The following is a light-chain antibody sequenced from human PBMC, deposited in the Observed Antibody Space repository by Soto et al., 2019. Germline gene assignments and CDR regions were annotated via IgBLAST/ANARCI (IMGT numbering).Light chain of an antibody. CDR3: QQYDNLPVYT. CDR2: DAS. V-gene: IGKV1-33*01. J-gene: IGKJ2*01. CDR1: QDISNY. Sequence: DIQMTQSPSSLSASVGDRVTITCQASQDISNYLNWYQQKPGKAPKLLIYDASNLETGVPSRFSGSGSGTDFTFTISSLQPEDIATYYCQQYDNLPVYTFGQGTKLEIE.